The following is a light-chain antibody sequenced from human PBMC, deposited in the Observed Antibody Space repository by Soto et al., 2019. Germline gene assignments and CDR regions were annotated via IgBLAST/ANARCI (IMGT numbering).Light chain of an antibody. CDR3: ETWDSNTRV. Sequence: QSVLTQSSSASASLGSSVKLTCTLSSGHSSYSIAWHQQQPGKAPRYLMKLEGSGSYNKGSGVPDRLSGSSSGADRYLTISNLQSEDEADYYCETWDSNTRVFGGGTQLTVL. CDR2: LEGSGSY. CDR1: SGHSSYS. V-gene: IGLV4-60*03. J-gene: IGLJ3*02.